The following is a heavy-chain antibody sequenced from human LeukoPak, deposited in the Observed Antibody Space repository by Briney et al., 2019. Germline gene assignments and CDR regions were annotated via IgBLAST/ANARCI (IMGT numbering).Heavy chain of an antibody. CDR2: INTNTGNP. V-gene: IGHV7-4-1*02. Sequence: GASVKVSCKASGYTFSSHAMIWVRQAPGQGFEWMGWINTNTGNPRYGQGFTGRFVFSLDTSVSTAYLQISSLKAEDTAVYFCARTRIPFYFGSGSPDCWGQGTLVTVSS. D-gene: IGHD3-10*01. CDR3: ARTRIPFYFGSGSPDC. J-gene: IGHJ4*02. CDR1: GYTFSSHA.